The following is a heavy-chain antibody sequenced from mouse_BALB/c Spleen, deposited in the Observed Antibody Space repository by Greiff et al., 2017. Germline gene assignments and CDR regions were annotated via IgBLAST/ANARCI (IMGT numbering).Heavy chain of an antibody. J-gene: IGHJ2*01. CDR3: ARQRTGGYYFDY. Sequence: DVMLVESGGGLVKPGGSLKLSCAASGFTFSSYAMSWVRQTPEKRLEWVATISSGGSYTYYPDSVKGRFTISRDNAKNTLYLQMSSLRSEDTAMYYCARQRTGGYYFDYWGQGTTLTVSS. CDR1: GFTFSSYA. V-gene: IGHV5-9-3*01. CDR2: ISSGGSYT.